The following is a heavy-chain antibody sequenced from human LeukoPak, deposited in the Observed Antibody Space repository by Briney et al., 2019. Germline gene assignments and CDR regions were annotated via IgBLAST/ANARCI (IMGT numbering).Heavy chain of an antibody. D-gene: IGHD3-22*01. CDR3: ARLSHDGRGFGFDI. CDR1: GGSIRSYY. V-gene: IGHV4-59*01. CDR2: IYYSGST. Sequence: SETLSLTCTVSGGSIRSYYWSWIRQPPGKGLEWIGYIYYSGSTKYNPPLKSRVTISVDTSKNQFSLKLSSVTAADTAVYYCARLSHDGRGFGFDIWGQGTMVIVSS. J-gene: IGHJ3*02.